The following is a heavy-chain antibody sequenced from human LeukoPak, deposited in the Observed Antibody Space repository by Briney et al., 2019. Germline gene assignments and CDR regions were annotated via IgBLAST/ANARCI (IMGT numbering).Heavy chain of an antibody. CDR2: VYYSGST. CDR3: AGQIAVAPVYFDY. V-gene: IGHV4-59*08. Sequence: KPSETLSLTCTVSGGSISSYYWSWIRQPPGKGLEWIGHVYYSGSTNYSPSLKSRVTISVDTSKNQFSLKLSSVTAADTAVYYCAGQIAVAPVYFDYWGQGTLVTVSS. D-gene: IGHD6-19*01. CDR1: GGSISSYY. J-gene: IGHJ4*02.